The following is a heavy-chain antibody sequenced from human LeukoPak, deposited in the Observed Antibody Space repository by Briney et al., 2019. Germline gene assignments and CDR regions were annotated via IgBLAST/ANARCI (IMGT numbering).Heavy chain of an antibody. CDR3: ASRGYCSGGSCYYFDY. CDR1: GGSFSGYY. J-gene: IGHJ4*02. Sequence: SETLSLTCAVYGGSFSGYYWSWIRQPPGKGLEWIGEINHSGSTNYNPSLKSRVTISVDTSRNQFSLKLSSVTAADTAVYYCASRGYCSGGSCYYFDYWGQGTLVTVSS. D-gene: IGHD2-15*01. V-gene: IGHV4-34*01. CDR2: INHSGST.